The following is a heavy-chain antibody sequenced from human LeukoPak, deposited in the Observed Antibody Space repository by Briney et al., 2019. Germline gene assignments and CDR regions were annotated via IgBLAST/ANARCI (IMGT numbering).Heavy chain of an antibody. CDR1: GFILARLG. CDR3: VTDFHGINRHVN. D-gene: IGHD3-10*02. J-gene: IGHJ4*02. V-gene: IGHV3-30*02. Sequence: GGALTLSCSACGFILARLGRHWVGQARGKGLEWVAFVERYGRTKYYADSVKGRFSISRDNLRNTLFLQMNSLRVADTSTYYCVTDFHGINRHVNWGQGALVTVSS. CDR2: VERYGRTK.